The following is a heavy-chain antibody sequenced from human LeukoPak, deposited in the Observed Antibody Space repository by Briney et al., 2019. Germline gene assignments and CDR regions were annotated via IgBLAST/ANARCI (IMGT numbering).Heavy chain of an antibody. D-gene: IGHD6-19*01. V-gene: IGHV3-30*03. CDR2: ISYDGSNR. Sequence: PGRSLRLSCAASGFTFSSYGMHWVRQAPGKGLEWVAVISYDGSNRYYADSVKGRFTISRDNSKNTLYLQMNSLRTEDTAVYYCARDTFRQWLTQGGYFRYWGQGTLVTVSS. CDR1: GFTFSSYG. CDR3: ARDTFRQWLTQGGYFRY. J-gene: IGHJ1*01.